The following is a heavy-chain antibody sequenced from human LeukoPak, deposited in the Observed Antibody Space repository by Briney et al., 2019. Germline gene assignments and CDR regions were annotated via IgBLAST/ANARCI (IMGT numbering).Heavy chain of an antibody. D-gene: IGHD6-13*01. CDR2: INTNTGNP. V-gene: IGHV7-4-1*02. J-gene: IGHJ1*01. CDR3: ARDSAPTHLAAAEYFQH. CDR1: GYTFTSYA. Sequence: GASVKVSCKASGYTFTSYAMNWVRQAPGQGLEWMGWINTNTGNPTYAQGFTGRFVFSLDTSVSTAYLQISSLKAEDTAVYYCARDSAPTHLAAAEYFQHWGQGTLVTVSS.